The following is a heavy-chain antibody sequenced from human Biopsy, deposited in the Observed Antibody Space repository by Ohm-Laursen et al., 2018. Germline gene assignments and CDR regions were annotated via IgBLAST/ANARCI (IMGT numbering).Heavy chain of an antibody. D-gene: IGHD6-19*01. Sequence: GASVKVSCKASGYTFTGYYLHWVRQAPGQGLEWMGWINPHSGGTNYAQKFQGRVTMTKDTSISTAYMELNRLRSDDTAVYYCARGSMAYTCGWPGTTAFDIWGQGTMVTVSS. CDR2: INPHSGGT. CDR1: GYTFTGYY. CDR3: ARGSMAYTCGWPGTTAFDI. V-gene: IGHV1-2*02. J-gene: IGHJ3*02.